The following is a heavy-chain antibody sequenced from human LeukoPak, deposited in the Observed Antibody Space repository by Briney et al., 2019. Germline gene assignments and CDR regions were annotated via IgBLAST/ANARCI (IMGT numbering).Heavy chain of an antibody. CDR3: AKDTGGYHIDY. Sequence: GGSLRLSCAASGFALSDFTMNWVRQAPGKGLQWVSSTTSGGTYKYYADSVKGRFTISRDNSKNTMSLQMNSLRAEDTAVFYCAKDTGGYHIDYWGQGTLVTVSS. CDR2: TTSGGTYK. V-gene: IGHV3-21*01. CDR1: GFALSDFT. D-gene: IGHD2-8*02. J-gene: IGHJ4*02.